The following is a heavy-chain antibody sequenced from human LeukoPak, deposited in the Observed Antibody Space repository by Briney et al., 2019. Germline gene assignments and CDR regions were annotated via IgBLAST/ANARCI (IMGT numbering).Heavy chain of an antibody. CDR1: GGSISSSNYC. D-gene: IGHD5-18*01. V-gene: IGHV4-39*02. J-gene: IGHJ4*02. CDR2: IYYSGST. Sequence: PSETLSLTCTVSGGSISSSNYCWGWIRQPPGKGLEWIGNIYYSGSTYYNPSLKSRVTISVDTSKNHFSLNLSSVTAADTAVYYCARRGAYSFGFIYYFDYWGQGTLVTVSS. CDR3: ARRGAYSFGFIYYFDY.